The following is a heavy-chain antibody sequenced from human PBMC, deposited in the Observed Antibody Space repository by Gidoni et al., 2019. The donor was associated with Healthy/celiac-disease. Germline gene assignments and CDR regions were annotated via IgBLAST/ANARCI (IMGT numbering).Heavy chain of an antibody. V-gene: IGHV4-59*01. D-gene: IGHD6-6*01. J-gene: IGHJ3*02. Sequence: QVQLQESGPGLVKPSETLSLTCTVPGGSISSYYWSWIRQPPGKGLEWIGYIYYSGSTNYNPSLKSRVTISVDTSKNQFSLKLSSVTAADTAVYYGARGNEYSSSALYVFAFDIWGQGTMVTVSS. CDR2: IYYSGST. CDR3: ARGNEYSSSALYVFAFDI. CDR1: GGSISSYY.